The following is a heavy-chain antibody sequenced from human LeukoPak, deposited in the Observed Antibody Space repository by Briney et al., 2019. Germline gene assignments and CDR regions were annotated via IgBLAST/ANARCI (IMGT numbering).Heavy chain of an antibody. Sequence: PSETLSLTCTVSGGSISSGGYYWSWIRQHPGKGLEWIGYIYYSGSTYYNPSLKSRVTISVDTSKSQFSLKLSSVTAADTAVYYCAREGYSSSSGLDWGQGTLVTVSS. J-gene: IGHJ4*02. CDR2: IYYSGST. V-gene: IGHV4-31*03. D-gene: IGHD6-6*01. CDR3: AREGYSSSSGLD. CDR1: GGSISSGGYY.